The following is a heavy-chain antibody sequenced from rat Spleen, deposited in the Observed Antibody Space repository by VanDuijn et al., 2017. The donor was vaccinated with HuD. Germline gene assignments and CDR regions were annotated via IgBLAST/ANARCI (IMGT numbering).Heavy chain of an antibody. J-gene: IGHJ3*01. CDR3: AREGMGITTPDWFAY. CDR2: IWSDGGT. Sequence: QVQLKESGPGLVQPSQTLSLTCSVSGLSLTSNSVSWIRQPPGKGLDWMGVIWSDGGTDYNSGIKSRLNISRDTSKSQVFLKMNSLKTEDTAMYVCAREGMGITTPDWFAYWGQGTLVTVSS. V-gene: IGHV2-47*01. CDR1: GLSLTSNS. D-gene: IGHD1-9*01.